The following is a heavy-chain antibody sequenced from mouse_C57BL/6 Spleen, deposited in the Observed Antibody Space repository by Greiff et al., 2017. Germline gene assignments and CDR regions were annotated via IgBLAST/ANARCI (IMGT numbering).Heavy chain of an antibody. CDR1: GFTFSSYG. Sequence: EVHLVESGGYLVKPGGSLKLSCAASGFTFSSYGMSWVRQTPDKRLEWVATISSGGSYTYYPDSVKGRFNISRDNAKNTLYLQMSSLKSEDTAMYYCARQGGVTLDYWGQGTTLTVS. D-gene: IGHD2-13*01. J-gene: IGHJ2*01. V-gene: IGHV5-6*01. CDR2: ISSGGSYT. CDR3: ARQGGVTLDY.